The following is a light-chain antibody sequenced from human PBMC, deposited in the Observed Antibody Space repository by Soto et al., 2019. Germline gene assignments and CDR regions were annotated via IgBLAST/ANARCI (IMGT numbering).Light chain of an antibody. CDR2: DVN. J-gene: IGLJ2*01. CDR1: SSDVGGYNY. CDR3: SSYSSSSTRLV. V-gene: IGLV2-14*03. Sequence: QSVLTQPASVSGSPGQSIPISCTGTSSDVGGYNYVSWYQHHPDKAPKLMIYDVNNRPSGVSNRFSGSKSGNTASLTISGLQAEDEAAYYCSSYSSSSTRLVFGGGTKVTVL.